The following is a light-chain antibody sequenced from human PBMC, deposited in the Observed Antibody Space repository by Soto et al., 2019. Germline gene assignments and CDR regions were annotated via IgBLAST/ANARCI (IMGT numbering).Light chain of an antibody. Sequence: EIVLSQSRATQSVSPLDNATLSCRSIETVSTNLAWFQRKAGQPPRLLIYGSSTRATGVPDRFSGSGSGTEFALIISSLQSEDVAVYYCQQYSNWPPAITFGQGTRLETK. J-gene: IGKJ5*01. V-gene: IGKV3-15*01. CDR3: QQYSNWPPAIT. CDR2: GSS. CDR1: ETVSTN.